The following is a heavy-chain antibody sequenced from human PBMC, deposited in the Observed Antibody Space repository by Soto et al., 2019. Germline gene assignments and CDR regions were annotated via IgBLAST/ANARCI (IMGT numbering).Heavy chain of an antibody. J-gene: IGHJ4*02. CDR1: GGSFSGYY. D-gene: IGHD6-13*01. CDR2: INHSGST. CDR3: ASEAGYSSF. Sequence: SETLSLTCAVYGGSFSGYYWSWIRQPPGKGLEWIGEINHSGSTNYNPSLKSRVTISVDTSKNQFSLKLSSVTAADTAVYYCASEAGYSSFWGQGTLVTVSS. V-gene: IGHV4-34*01.